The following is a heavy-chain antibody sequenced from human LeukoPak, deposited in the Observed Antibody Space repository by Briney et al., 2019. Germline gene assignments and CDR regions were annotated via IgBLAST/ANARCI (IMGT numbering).Heavy chain of an antibody. J-gene: IGHJ1*01. Sequence: SETLSLTCTVSGGSISSYYWSWIRQPPGKGLEWIGYIYYSGSTNYNPSLKSRVTISVDTSKNQFSLKLSSVTAADTAVYYCAKVVSYSSGWFFHHWGQGTLVTVSS. V-gene: IGHV4-59*01. CDR2: IYYSGST. CDR1: GGSISSYY. CDR3: AKVVSYSSGWFFHH. D-gene: IGHD6-19*01.